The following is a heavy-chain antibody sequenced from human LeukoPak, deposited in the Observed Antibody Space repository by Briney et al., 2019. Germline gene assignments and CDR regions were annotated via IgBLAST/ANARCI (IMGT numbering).Heavy chain of an antibody. Sequence: SETLSLTYTVSGGSINNYYWSWIRQPAGKGLEWIGLIYSSGSTSYNPSLKSRVTMSVDTSKKQFSLRLSSVTAADTAVYYCARTPIYYFDNSGYYNWGQGTLVTVSS. D-gene: IGHD3-22*01. V-gene: IGHV4-4*07. CDR2: IYSSGST. J-gene: IGHJ4*02. CDR3: ARTPIYYFDNSGYYN. CDR1: GGSINNYY.